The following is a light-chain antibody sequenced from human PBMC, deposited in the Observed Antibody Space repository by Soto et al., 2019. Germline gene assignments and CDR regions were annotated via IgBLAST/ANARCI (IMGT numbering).Light chain of an antibody. V-gene: IGKV3-15*01. J-gene: IGKJ1*01. CDR1: QSISDT. Sequence: EIVMTQSPATLSVSPGGRATLSCRASQSISDTLAWYQQKPGQAPRLLIHGASTRATGFPARFSGSGSGTDFPLTISSLQSEDFAVYYCQQYNNWPWTFGQGTKVDSK. CDR2: GAS. CDR3: QQYNNWPWT.